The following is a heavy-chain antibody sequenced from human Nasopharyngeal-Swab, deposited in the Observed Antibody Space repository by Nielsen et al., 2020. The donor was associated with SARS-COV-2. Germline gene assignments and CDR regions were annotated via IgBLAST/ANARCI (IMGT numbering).Heavy chain of an antibody. CDR2: IYPTDSDS. CDR3: VRRAFSASYFYFDY. D-gene: IGHD1-26*01. V-gene: IGHV5-51*01. Sequence: GGSLRLPCKGSGYISTSYWIGWARQMHGKDLEWMGIIYPTDSDSRYRLYFQGQVSISVDKSISTAYLQWNTLKASDTAIYYCVRRAFSASYFYFDYWGPGTLVTVSS. J-gene: IGHJ4*02. CDR1: GYISTSYW.